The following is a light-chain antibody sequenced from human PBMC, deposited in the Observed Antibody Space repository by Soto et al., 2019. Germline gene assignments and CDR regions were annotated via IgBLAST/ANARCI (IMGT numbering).Light chain of an antibody. CDR2: EVT. V-gene: IGLV2-14*01. CDR1: SIDVGAYNF. Sequence: QSVLTQPASGSGSPGQASTISCTGSSIDVGAYNFVSWYQHHPGRAPKLIIYEVTIRPSGVSNRFSGSKSGNTASLTISGLQAEDEADYYCSSYTTSAPYVFGSGTKVSVL. CDR3: SSYTTSAPYV. J-gene: IGLJ1*01.